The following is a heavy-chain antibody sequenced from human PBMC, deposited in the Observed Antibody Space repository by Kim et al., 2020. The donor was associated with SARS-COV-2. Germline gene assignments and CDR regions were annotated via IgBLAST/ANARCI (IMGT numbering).Heavy chain of an antibody. J-gene: IGHJ6*02. D-gene: IGHD2-15*01. Sequence: LKSRVTISVDTSKNQFSLKLSSVTAADTAMYYCARHFGSSSYYYYGMDVWGQGTTVTVSS. CDR3: ARHFGSSSYYYYGMDV. V-gene: IGHV4-39*01.